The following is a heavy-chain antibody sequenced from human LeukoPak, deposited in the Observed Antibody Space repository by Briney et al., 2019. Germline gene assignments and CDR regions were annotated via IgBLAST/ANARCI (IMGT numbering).Heavy chain of an antibody. CDR3: ARDRYQLPNDAFDI. CDR2: ISAYNGNT. J-gene: IGHJ3*02. V-gene: IGHV1-18*01. CDR1: GYTFTSYG. D-gene: IGHD2-2*01. Sequence: PSVKVSCKASGYTFTSYGIIWVRQAPGQGLEWMGWISAYNGNTNYAQKLQGRVTMTTDTSTSTAYMELRSLRSDDTAVYYCARDRYQLPNDAFDIWGQGTMVPVSS.